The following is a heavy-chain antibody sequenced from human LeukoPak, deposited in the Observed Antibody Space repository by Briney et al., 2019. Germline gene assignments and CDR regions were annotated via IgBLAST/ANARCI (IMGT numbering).Heavy chain of an antibody. CDR1: GFTFSNSA. CDR3: AKEGIVEGSGSYYWPFFDS. D-gene: IGHD3-10*01. Sequence: GGSLRLSCAAFGFTFSNSAMSWGRQAPGKGLEGGSAISGSGSSAYQADSGKGRFTISRDNTKNTLYLQMNSLRAEDTAVYYCAKEGIVEGSGSYYWPFFDSWGQGTLVTVSS. CDR2: ISGSGSSA. J-gene: IGHJ4*02. V-gene: IGHV3-23*01.